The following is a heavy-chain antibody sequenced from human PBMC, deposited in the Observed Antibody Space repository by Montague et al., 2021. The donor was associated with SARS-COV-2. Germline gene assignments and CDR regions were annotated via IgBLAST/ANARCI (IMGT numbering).Heavy chain of an antibody. CDR1: GFTFSDYA. CDR2: LSYDGSNK. CDR3: ARDKYYSDTTSGGF. V-gene: IGHV3-30-3*01. D-gene: IGHD3-22*01. Sequence: SLRLSCAASGFTFSDYAMHWVRQAPGKGLEWVAILSYDGSNKYYTDSVKGRFTISRDNSKNTLYLQMNNLSADDTAVYYCARDKYYSDTTSGGFWGHGTLVTVSS. J-gene: IGHJ4*01.